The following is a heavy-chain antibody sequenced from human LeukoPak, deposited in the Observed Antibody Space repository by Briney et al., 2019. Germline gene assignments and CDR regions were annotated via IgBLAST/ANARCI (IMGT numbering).Heavy chain of an antibody. J-gene: IGHJ4*02. Sequence: SETLSLTCTVSGGSISSSSYYWGWIRQPPGKGLEWIGSIYYSGSTNYNPSLKSRVTISVDTSKNQFSLKLSSVTAADTAVYYCARHTRIAAAGTSFDYWGQGTLVTVSS. CDR2: IYYSGST. V-gene: IGHV4-39*01. CDR3: ARHTRIAAAGTSFDY. CDR1: GGSISSSSYY. D-gene: IGHD6-13*01.